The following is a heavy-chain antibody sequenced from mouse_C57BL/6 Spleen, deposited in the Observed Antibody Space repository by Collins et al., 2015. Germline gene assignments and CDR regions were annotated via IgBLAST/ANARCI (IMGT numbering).Heavy chain of an antibody. CDR3: ARGGLTTVVAPFDY. D-gene: IGHD1-1*01. J-gene: IGHJ2*01. Sequence: QVQLQQPGAELVRPGSSVKLSCKASGYTFTSYWMHWVKQRPIQGLEWIGNIDPSDSETHYNQKFKDKATLTVDKSSSTAYMQLSSPTSEDSAVYYCARGGLTTVVAPFDYWGQGTTLTVSS. V-gene: IGHV1-52*01. CDR1: GYTFTSYW. CDR2: IDPSDSET.